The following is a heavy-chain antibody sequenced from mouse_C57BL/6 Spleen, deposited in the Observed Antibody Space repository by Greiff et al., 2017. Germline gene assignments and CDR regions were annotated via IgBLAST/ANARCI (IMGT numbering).Heavy chain of an antibody. CDR2: IYPRSGNT. CDR1: GYTFTSYG. Sequence: QVQLQQSGAELARPGASVKLSCKASGYTFTSYGISWVKQRTGQGLEWIGEIYPRSGNTYYNEKFKGKATLTADKSSSTAYMELRSLTSEDSAVYFCARSVYYYGSSPHLTYWGQGTLVTVSA. V-gene: IGHV1-81*01. J-gene: IGHJ3*01. D-gene: IGHD1-1*01. CDR3: ARSVYYYGSSPHLTY.